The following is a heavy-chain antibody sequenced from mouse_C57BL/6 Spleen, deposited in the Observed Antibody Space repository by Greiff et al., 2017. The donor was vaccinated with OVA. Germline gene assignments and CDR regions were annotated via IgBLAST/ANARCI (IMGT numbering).Heavy chain of an antibody. V-gene: IGHV1-82*01. CDR1: GYAFSSSW. CDR2: IYPGDGDT. CDR3: ARQDYYGSSYG. J-gene: IGHJ2*01. D-gene: IGHD1-1*01. Sequence: QVQLQQSGPELVKPGASVKISCKASGYAFSSSWMNWVKQRPGKGLEWIGRIYPGDGDTNYNGKFKGKATLTADKSSSTAYMQLSSLTSEDSAVYFCARQDYYGSSYGWGQGTTLTVSS.